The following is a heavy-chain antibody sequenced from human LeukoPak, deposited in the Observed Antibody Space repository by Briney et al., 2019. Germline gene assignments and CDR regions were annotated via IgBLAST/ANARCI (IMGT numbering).Heavy chain of an antibody. CDR2: IIPIFGTA. V-gene: IGHV1-69*01. CDR1: GGTFSSYA. J-gene: IGHJ5*02. Sequence: SVKVSCKASGGTFSSYAISWVRQAPGQGLEWMGGIIPIFGTANYAQKFQGRVTITADESTSTAYMELSSLRSEDTAVYYCTRGRGDYDFWSGYYTAWFDPWGQGTLVTVSS. CDR3: TRGRGDYDFWSGYYTAWFDP. D-gene: IGHD3-3*01.